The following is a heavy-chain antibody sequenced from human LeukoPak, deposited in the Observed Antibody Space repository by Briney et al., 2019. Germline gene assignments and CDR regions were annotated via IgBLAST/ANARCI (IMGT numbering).Heavy chain of an antibody. D-gene: IGHD2-2*02. CDR1: GGSISSGGYY. Sequence: SQTLSLTCTVSGGSISSGGYYWSWIRQHPGKGLEWIGYIYYSGSTYYNPSLKSRVTISVDTSKNQFSLKLSSMTAADTAVYYCARAPLGYCSSTSCYTTDWYFDLWGRGTLVTVSS. J-gene: IGHJ2*01. V-gene: IGHV4-31*03. CDR3: ARAPLGYCSSTSCYTTDWYFDL. CDR2: IYYSGST.